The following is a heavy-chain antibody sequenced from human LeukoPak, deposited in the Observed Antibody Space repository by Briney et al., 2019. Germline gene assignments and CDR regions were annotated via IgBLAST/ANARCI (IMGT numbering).Heavy chain of an antibody. CDR3: ARAYYDILTGRETDAFDI. Sequence: GRSLRLSCAASGFTFSSYGMHWVRQAPGKGLEWVAVIWYDGSNKYYADSVKGRFTISRDNSKNTLYLQMNSLRAEDTAVYYCARAYYDILTGRETDAFDIWGQGTMVTVPS. V-gene: IGHV3-33*01. CDR1: GFTFSSYG. J-gene: IGHJ3*02. CDR2: IWYDGSNK. D-gene: IGHD3-9*01.